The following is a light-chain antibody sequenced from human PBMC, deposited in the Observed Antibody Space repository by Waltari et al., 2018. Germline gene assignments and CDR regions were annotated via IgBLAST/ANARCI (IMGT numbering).Light chain of an antibody. Sequence: DIQMTQSPSSLSASGGDRVTITCQASQDISNYLNGYQQNPGKAPKLLIYDASNLETVVPSRFSGSGSVTDFTFTISSLQPEDIATYYCQQYDNLLFTFGPGTKVDIK. CDR3: QQYDNLLFT. V-gene: IGKV1-33*01. CDR1: QDISNY. CDR2: DAS. J-gene: IGKJ3*01.